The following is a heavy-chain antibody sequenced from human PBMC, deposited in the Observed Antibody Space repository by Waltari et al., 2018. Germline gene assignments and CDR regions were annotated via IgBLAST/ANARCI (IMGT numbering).Heavy chain of an antibody. CDR1: GCTFSSYA. CDR3: ARGSMTTVTQYYFDY. D-gene: IGHD4-17*01. Sequence: QVPLVQSGAEVKKPGSSVKVSCQASGCTFSSYAISWVRQAPGQGLEWIGRIIPIFGTANYAQKFQGRVTITADKSTSTADMELSSMRSEDTAVYYCARGSMTTVTQYYFDYWGQGTLVTVSS. V-gene: IGHV1-69*08. CDR2: IIPIFGTA. J-gene: IGHJ4*02.